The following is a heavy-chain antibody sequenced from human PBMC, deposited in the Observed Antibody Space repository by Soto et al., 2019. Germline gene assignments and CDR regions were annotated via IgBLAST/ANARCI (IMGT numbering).Heavy chain of an antibody. D-gene: IGHD2-15*01. J-gene: IGHJ4*02. CDR3: AKDLYCSGGSCYPD. CDR2: ISGSGGST. CDR1: GFTFSIYA. V-gene: IGHV3-23*01. Sequence: GGSLRLSCAASGFTFSIYAMSWVRQAPGKGLEWVSAISGSGGSTYYADSVKGRFTISRDNSKNTLYLQINSLRAEDTAVYYCAKDLYCSGGSCYPDWGRGTLVTVSS.